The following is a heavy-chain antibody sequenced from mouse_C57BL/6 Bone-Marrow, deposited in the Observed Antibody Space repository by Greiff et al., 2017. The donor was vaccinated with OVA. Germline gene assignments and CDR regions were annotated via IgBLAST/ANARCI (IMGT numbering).Heavy chain of an antibody. J-gene: IGHJ2*01. D-gene: IGHD6-2*01. Sequence: QVQLQQPGAELVKPGASVKLSCKASGYTFTSYWMQWVTQRPGQGLEWIGEIDPSDSYTTYTQKFTGKATLTVDTSSSTAYMQLSSLTSEDSAVYYCARRRKSLGWDGGYLDYWGQGTTLTVSS. CDR3: ARRRKSLGWDGGYLDY. CDR1: GYTFTSYW. CDR2: IDPSDSYT. V-gene: IGHV1-50*01.